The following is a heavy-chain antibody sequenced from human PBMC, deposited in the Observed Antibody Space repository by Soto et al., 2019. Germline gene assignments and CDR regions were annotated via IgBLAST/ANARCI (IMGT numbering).Heavy chain of an antibody. J-gene: IGHJ5*02. D-gene: IGHD6-13*01. Sequence: SGPTLVNPTETLTLTCTFSGFSRSNARMGVSWVRQPPGKALEWLAHIFSNDEKSYSTSLKSRLTISKDTSKSQVVLTMTNMDPVDTATYYCARIKTPYSSSWWWFDPWGQGTLVTVSS. CDR1: GFSRSNARMG. CDR3: ARIKTPYSSSWWWFDP. CDR2: IFSNDEK. V-gene: IGHV2-26*01.